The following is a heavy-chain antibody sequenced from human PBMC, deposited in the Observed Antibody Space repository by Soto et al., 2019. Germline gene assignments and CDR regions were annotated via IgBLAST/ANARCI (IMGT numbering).Heavy chain of an antibody. D-gene: IGHD3-22*01. CDR2: ISSNGGST. J-gene: IGHJ4*02. Sequence: GGSLRLSCSASGFTFSSYAMHWVRQAPGKGLEYVSAISSNGGSTYYADSVKGRFTISRDNSKNTLYLQMSSLRAEDTAVYYCVKSASQWLGQRIEKFDYWGQGTLVTVSS. CDR3: VKSASQWLGQRIEKFDY. V-gene: IGHV3-64D*08. CDR1: GFTFSSYA.